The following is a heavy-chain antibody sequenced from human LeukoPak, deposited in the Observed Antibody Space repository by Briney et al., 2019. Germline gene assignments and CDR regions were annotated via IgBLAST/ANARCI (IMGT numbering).Heavy chain of an antibody. CDR1: GLMFGDFG. CDR2: ISSGSAFI. Sequence: GGSLRLSCAASGLMFGDFGMNWVRQAPGKGPEWVSSISSGSAFINYADSVKGRFTISRDNAKNSLYLQMNSLRAEDTAVFYCVRGQGYCSSSRCSPGYYMDVWGKGTMVTVSS. CDR3: VRGQGYCSSSRCSPGYYMDV. J-gene: IGHJ6*03. V-gene: IGHV3-21*01. D-gene: IGHD2-2*01.